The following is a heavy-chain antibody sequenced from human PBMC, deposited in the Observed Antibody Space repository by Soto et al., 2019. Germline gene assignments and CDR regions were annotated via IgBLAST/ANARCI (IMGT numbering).Heavy chain of an antibody. Sequence: QLQLQESGPGLVKPSETLSLTCTVSGDSITSGSYYWAWLRQPPGKGLEWIGNIYYTGYTYYNPSLKSRVTISVDASKNQFSLKLNSVTAADPAVFYCARRHSVAAFYFDYWGQGALVTVSS. D-gene: IGHD6-19*01. V-gene: IGHV4-39*01. CDR1: GDSITSGSYY. CDR2: IYYTGYT. CDR3: ARRHSVAAFYFDY. J-gene: IGHJ4*02.